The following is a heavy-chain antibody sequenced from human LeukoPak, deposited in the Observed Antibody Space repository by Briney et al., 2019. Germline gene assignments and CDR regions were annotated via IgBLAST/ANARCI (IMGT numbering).Heavy chain of an antibody. CDR1: GGSISSYY. CDR3: ARHTDFWSGYSVFFDY. D-gene: IGHD3-3*01. CDR2: IYYSGST. V-gene: IGHV4-59*08. J-gene: IGHJ4*02. Sequence: SETLSLTCAVSGGSISSYYWSWIRQPPGKGLEWIGYIYYSGSTNYNPSLKSRVTISVDTSKNQFSLKLSSVTAADTAVYYCARHTDFWSGYSVFFDYWGQGTLVTVSS.